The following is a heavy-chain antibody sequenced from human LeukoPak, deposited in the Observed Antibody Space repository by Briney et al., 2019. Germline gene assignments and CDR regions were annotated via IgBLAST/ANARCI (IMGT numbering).Heavy chain of an antibody. D-gene: IGHD3-3*01. CDR2: ISAYNGNT. CDR3: ARDVRGRNYDFWSGYYTAHFDY. CDR1: GYTFTSYG. J-gene: IGHJ4*02. V-gene: IGHV1-18*01. Sequence: ASVKVSCKASGYTFTSYGISWVRQAPGQGLEWMGWISAYNGNTNYAQKLQGRVTMTTDTSTSTAYMELRSLRSGDTAVYYCARDVRGRNYDFWSGYYTAHFDYWGQGTLVTVSS.